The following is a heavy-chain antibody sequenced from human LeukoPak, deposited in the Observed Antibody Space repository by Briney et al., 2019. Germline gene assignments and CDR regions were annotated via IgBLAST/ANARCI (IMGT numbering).Heavy chain of an antibody. CDR1: GFTVSSNY. V-gene: IGHV3-53*01. D-gene: IGHD2-21*02. Sequence: GGSLRLSCAASGFTVSSNYMSWVRQAPGKGLEWVSVIYSGGSTYYADSVKGRFTISRDNSKNTLYLQMNGLRAEDTAVYYCARDLGVFYCGGDCLGFDYWGQGTLVTVSS. J-gene: IGHJ4*02. CDR3: ARDLGVFYCGGDCLGFDY. CDR2: IYSGGST.